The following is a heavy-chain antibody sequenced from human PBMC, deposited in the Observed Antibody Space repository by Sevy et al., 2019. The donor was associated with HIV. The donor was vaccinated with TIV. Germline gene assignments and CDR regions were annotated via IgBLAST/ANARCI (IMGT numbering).Heavy chain of an antibody. J-gene: IGHJ3*02. CDR1: GYSFTSYW. D-gene: IGHD6-6*01. CDR2: IYPGDSDT. CDR3: ARPIAARQYDAFDI. V-gene: IGHV5-51*01. Sequence: GESLKISCKGSGYSFTSYWIGWVRQMPGKGLEWMGIIYPGDSDTRYSPSFQGQVTISADKSSSTAYLQRSSLKASDTAMYYCARPIAARQYDAFDIWGQGTMVTVSS.